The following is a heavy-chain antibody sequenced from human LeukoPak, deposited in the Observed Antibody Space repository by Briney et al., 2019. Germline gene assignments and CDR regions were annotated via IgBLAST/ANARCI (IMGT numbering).Heavy chain of an antibody. CDR1: AHSLSSGYY. J-gene: IGHJ4*02. Sequence: SETLSLTCAVSAHSLSSGYYWGWIRQPPGKGRAWTGTINHSGSTYYNPSLQSRVTISVDSSKNQFSLRLSSVTAADTAVYYCARVGGEWLRTNDYGGQGILGTVSS. D-gene: IGHD3-10*01. V-gene: IGHV4-38-2*01. CDR2: INHSGST. CDR3: ARVGGEWLRTNDY.